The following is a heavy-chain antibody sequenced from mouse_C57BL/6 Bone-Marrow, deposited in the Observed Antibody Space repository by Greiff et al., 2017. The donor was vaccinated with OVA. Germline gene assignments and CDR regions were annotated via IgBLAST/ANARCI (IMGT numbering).Heavy chain of an antibody. CDR1: GYSITSGYY. Sequence: EVQLQESGPGLVKPSQSLSLTCSVTGYSITSGYYWNWIRQFPGNKLEWMGYISYDGSNNYNPSLKNRISITRDTSKNQFFLKLNSVTTEDTATYYCARGRYSTPVWGTGTTVTVSS. V-gene: IGHV3-6*01. D-gene: IGHD2-5*01. J-gene: IGHJ1*03. CDR3: ARGRYSTPV. CDR2: ISYDGSN.